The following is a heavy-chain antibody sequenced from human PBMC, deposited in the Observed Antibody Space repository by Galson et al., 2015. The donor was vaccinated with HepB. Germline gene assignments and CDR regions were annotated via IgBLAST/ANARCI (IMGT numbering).Heavy chain of an antibody. V-gene: IGHV1-3*01. CDR3: ARRGYCSSSSCYTDYYYYYYMDV. Sequence: SVKVSCKASGYTFSTYAMHWVRQAPGQRLEWMGWINVANGNIEYSQKFQGRVTITRDTSASTVYMELSSLTSEDTAVYYCARRGYCSSSSCYTDYYYYYYMDVWGKGTMVTVSS. D-gene: IGHD2-2*02. CDR2: INVANGNI. CDR1: GYTFSTYA. J-gene: IGHJ6*03.